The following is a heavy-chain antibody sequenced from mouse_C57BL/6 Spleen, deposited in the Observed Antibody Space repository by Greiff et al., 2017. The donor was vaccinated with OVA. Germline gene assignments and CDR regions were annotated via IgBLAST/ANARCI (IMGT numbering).Heavy chain of an antibody. CDR3: ARDYGSSYRYFDV. CDR1: GYTFTSYW. CDR2: INPSSGYT. J-gene: IGHJ1*03. D-gene: IGHD1-1*01. V-gene: IGHV1-7*01. Sequence: QVQLQQSGAELAKPGASVKLSCKASGYTFTSYWMHWVKQRPGQGLEWIGYINPSSGYTEYNQKFKDKATLTADKSSSTAYMQLSSLTYEDSAVYYCARDYGSSYRYFDVWGTGTTVTVSS.